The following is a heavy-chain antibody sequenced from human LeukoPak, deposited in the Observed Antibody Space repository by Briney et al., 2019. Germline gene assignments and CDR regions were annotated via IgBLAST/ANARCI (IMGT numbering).Heavy chain of an antibody. CDR2: IYYSGST. J-gene: IGHJ4*02. V-gene: IGHV4-59*01. D-gene: IGHD2-2*01. Sequence: SETLSLTCTVSGGSISSYYWSWIRQPPGKGLEWIGYIYYSGSTNYNPSLKSRVTISVDTSKNQFSLKLSSVTAADTAVYYCARAGIDIVVVPAAMDVYFDYWGQGTLVTVSS. CDR1: GGSISSYY. CDR3: ARAGIDIVVVPAAMDVYFDY.